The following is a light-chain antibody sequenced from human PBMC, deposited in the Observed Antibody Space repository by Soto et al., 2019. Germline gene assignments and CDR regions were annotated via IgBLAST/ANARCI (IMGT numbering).Light chain of an antibody. J-gene: IGLJ1*01. Sequence: QSALTQPASVSGSPGQSITISCTGTSSDVGNYNYVSWYQQHPAKAPKLMIFEVSNRPSGISSRFSGSKSGNTASLTISGLQAEDEADYYCSSYTSSNNYVFGTGTKVT. CDR2: EVS. CDR1: SSDVGNYNY. V-gene: IGLV2-14*01. CDR3: SSYTSSNNYV.